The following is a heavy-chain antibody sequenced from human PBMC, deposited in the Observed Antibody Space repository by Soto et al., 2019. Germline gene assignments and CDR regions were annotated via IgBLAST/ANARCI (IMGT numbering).Heavy chain of an antibody. J-gene: IGHJ6*02. CDR2: ISSSSSYI. CDR3: ARDRGYYGSGSYYYYGMDV. D-gene: IGHD3-10*01. CDR1: GFTFSSYS. Sequence: GGSLRLSCAASGFTFSSYSMNWVRQAPGEGLEWVSSISSSSSYIYYADSVKGRFTISRDNAKNSLYLQMNSLRAEDTAVYYCARDRGYYGSGSYYYYGMDVWGQGTTVTVSS. V-gene: IGHV3-21*01.